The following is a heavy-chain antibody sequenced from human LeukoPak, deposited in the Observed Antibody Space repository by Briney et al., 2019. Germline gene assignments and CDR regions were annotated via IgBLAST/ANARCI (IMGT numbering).Heavy chain of an antibody. D-gene: IGHD2-21*02. J-gene: IGHJ4*02. CDR2: INPSGGST. Sequence: ASVKVSCKASGYTFTSYYMHWVRQAPGQGLEWMGIINPSGGSTSYAQKFQGRVTMTRDMSTSTAYMELSSLRSEDTAVYYCARDRDPYCGGDCYSVFGDWGQGTLVTVSS. CDR1: GYTFTSYY. CDR3: ARDRDPYCGGDCYSVFGD. V-gene: IGHV1-46*01.